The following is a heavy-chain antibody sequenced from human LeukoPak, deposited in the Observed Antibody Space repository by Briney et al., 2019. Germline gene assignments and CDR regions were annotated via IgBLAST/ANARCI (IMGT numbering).Heavy chain of an antibody. CDR3: ARQAWDGYNLDY. CDR2: MNPNSGNT. J-gene: IGHJ4*02. V-gene: IGHV1-8*01. D-gene: IGHD5-24*01. CDR1: GYTFTSYD. Sequence: ASVKVSCKASGYTFTSYDIDWVRQATGQGLEWMGWMNPNSGNTGYAQKFQGRVTMTRNTSISTAYMELSSLRSEDTAVYYCARQAWDGYNLDYWGQGTLVTVSS.